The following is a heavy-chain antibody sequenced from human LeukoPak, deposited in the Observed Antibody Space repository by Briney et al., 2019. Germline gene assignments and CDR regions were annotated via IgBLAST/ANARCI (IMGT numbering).Heavy chain of an antibody. CDR1: GYTFTSYG. CDR3: ARVDSGYDSYYYGMDV. V-gene: IGHV1-18*01. Sequence: GASVKVSCTASGYTFTSYGISWVRQAPGQGLEWMGWISAYNGNTNYAQKLQGRVTMTTDTSTSTAYMELKSLRSDDTAVYYCARVDSGYDSYYYGMDVWGQGTTVTVSS. D-gene: IGHD5-12*01. CDR2: ISAYNGNT. J-gene: IGHJ6*02.